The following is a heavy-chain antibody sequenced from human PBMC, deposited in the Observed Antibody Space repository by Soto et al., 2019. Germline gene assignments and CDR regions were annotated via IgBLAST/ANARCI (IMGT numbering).Heavy chain of an antibody. V-gene: IGHV1-18*01. CDR2: ISAYNGNT. J-gene: IGHJ4*02. CDR3: ARVMCSSTSCWFFDY. Sequence: ASVKVSCKASGYTFTSYGISWVRQAPGQGLERMGWISAYNGNTNYAQKLQGRVTMTTDTSTSTAYMELRSLRSDDTAVYYCARVMCSSTSCWFFDYWGQGTLVTVSS. D-gene: IGHD2-2*01. CDR1: GYTFTSYG.